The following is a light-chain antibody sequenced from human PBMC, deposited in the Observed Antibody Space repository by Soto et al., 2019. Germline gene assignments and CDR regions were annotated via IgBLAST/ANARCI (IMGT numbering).Light chain of an antibody. J-gene: IGLJ1*01. Sequence: QSVLTQPPSASGTPGQRVTISCSGSSSNIGSNYVYWYQQVPGTAPKLLIYRNNQRPSGVPDRFSDSKSGTSASLAISGLRSEDEADYYCAAWDNSLTGYVFGTGTKVTVL. CDR1: SSNIGSNY. CDR3: AAWDNSLTGYV. CDR2: RNN. V-gene: IGLV1-47*01.